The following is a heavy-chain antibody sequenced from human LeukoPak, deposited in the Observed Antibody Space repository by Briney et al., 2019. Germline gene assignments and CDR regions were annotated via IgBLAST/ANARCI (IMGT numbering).Heavy chain of an antibody. J-gene: IGHJ6*02. CDR2: ISSNGSTR. CDR3: ARESTARYVEFGLDV. D-gene: IGHD3-9*01. CDR1: GFTFSDYY. V-gene: IGHV3-11*01. Sequence: GGSLRLSCAASGFTFSDYYTSWIRQAPGKGLEWLAYISSNGSTRYYADSVKGRFSVSRDNAKTSLYLQMNSLRADDTALYYCARESTARYVEFGLDVWGQGTTVTVAS.